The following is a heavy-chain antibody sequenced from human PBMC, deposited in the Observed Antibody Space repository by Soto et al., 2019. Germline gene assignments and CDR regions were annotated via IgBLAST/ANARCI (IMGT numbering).Heavy chain of an antibody. D-gene: IGHD1-26*01. J-gene: IGHJ4*02. CDR2: IYYSGST. CDR3: ARHGTLLIDY. Sequence: QLQLQESGPGLVKPSETLSLTCTVSGGSISSSSYYWGWIRQPPGKGLEWIGSIYYSGSTYYNPSLKSRVTISVDTSKNQFSMKLSSVTAADTAVYYCARHGTLLIDYWGQGTLVTVSS. CDR1: GGSISSSSYY. V-gene: IGHV4-39*01.